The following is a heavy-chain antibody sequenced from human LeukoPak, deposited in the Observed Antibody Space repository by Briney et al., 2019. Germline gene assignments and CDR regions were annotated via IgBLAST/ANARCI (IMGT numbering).Heavy chain of an antibody. V-gene: IGHV1-8*01. D-gene: IGHD2-2*01. J-gene: IGHJ4*02. CDR1: GYTFTSYD. CDR2: MNPNSGNT. Sequence: AASVKVSCKASGYTFTSYDINWVRQATGQGLEWMGWMNPNSGNTGYAQKFQGRVTMTRNTSISTAYMELGSLRSEDTAVYYCARGLGYCSSTSCHDHWGQGTLVTVSS. CDR3: ARGLGYCSSTSCHDH.